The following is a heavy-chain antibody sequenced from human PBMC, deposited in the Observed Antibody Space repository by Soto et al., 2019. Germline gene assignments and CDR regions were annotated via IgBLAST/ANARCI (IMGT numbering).Heavy chain of an antibody. CDR2: IYPGDSDI. J-gene: IGHJ3*01. V-gene: IGHV5-51*01. Sequence: GKSLSISCKGSGSTFTIYWIGWVRQMPGKGLEWMGNIYPGDSDIRYSPSFQGQVTISADKSTRTAYLQWGNLKASDTAIYYCVARGYKSTNAFDVWGQGTLVTVSS. CDR1: GSTFTIYW. CDR3: VARGYKSTNAFDV. D-gene: IGHD5-12*01.